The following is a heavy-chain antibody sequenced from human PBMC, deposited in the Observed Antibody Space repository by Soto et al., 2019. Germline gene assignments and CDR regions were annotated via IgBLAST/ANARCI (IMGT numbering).Heavy chain of an antibody. V-gene: IGHV3-48*01. J-gene: IGHJ1*01. D-gene: IGHD2-15*01. CDR1: GFTFSSYS. Sequence: EVQLVESGGGLVQPGGSLRLSCGASGFTFSSYSMNWVRQAPGKGLEWVSYISSSSNTIYYADSVKGRFTISRDNAKNSLYLQLNSLRVEDTAVYYCATVVSVASRVVWGQGTLGTVSS. CDR3: ATVVSVASRVV. CDR2: ISSSSNTI.